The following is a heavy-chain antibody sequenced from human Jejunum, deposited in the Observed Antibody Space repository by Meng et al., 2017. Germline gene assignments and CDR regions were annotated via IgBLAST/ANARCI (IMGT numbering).Heavy chain of an antibody. CDR1: GFKFTDAW. CDR2: IKSKGRGGST. V-gene: IGHV3-15*01. J-gene: IGHJ4*02. Sequence: GESLKISCVASGFKFTDAWMSWVRQAPGKGLEWVGLIKSKGRGGSTDFAAPVKGRFTISRDDSKSTVYLQMNSLKTEDTAIYYCTWTTTFGGVIGKWGQGALVTVSS. CDR3: TWTTTFGGVIGK. D-gene: IGHD3-16*02.